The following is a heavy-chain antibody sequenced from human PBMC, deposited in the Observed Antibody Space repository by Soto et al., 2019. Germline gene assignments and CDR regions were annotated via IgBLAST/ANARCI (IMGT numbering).Heavy chain of an antibody. CDR3: VKGRAPRDGYKTQPGS. CDR1: GFTFSIYA. V-gene: IGHV3-64D*06. J-gene: IGHJ5*02. CDR2: VSTNGGTS. Sequence: GGSLRLSCSASGFTFSIYAMHWVRQAPGKGLEYVSAVSTNGGTSYYADSVKGRFTISRDNSRNTLYLQMNSLRPEDTAVYYCVKGRAPRDGYKTQPGSWGLGTLVTVSS. D-gene: IGHD5-12*01.